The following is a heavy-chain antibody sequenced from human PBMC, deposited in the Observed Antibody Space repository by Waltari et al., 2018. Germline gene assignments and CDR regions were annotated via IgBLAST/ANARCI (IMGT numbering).Heavy chain of an antibody. J-gene: IGHJ5*02. CDR1: GLTLSKSG. D-gene: IGHD3-10*01. V-gene: IGHV3-33*01. CDR2: IQNDAKKQ. CDR3: VRDIWFGEFRYFDP. Sequence: QEQLLESGGGVVQPGRSLRLSCAASGLTLSKSGIHWVRQVPGKGLEWLAFIQNDAKKQYHADSVKGRFAISRDNSLNTVSLQMNILRAEDTAVYYCVRDIWFGEFRYFDPWGQGTLVTVSS.